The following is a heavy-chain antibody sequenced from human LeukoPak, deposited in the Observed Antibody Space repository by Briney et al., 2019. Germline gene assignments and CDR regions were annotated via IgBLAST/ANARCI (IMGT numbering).Heavy chain of an antibody. J-gene: IGHJ4*02. V-gene: IGHV1-18*01. CDR3: ARDHSNWNYAPDF. D-gene: IGHD1-7*01. CDR1: GYSFVLYG. CDR2: ISTYNGNT. Sequence: ASVKVSCKASGYSFVLYGISWARQAPGQGPEWMGWISTYNGNTKYAQKFQGRVTMTTDTSTSTAYMELRSLRSDDTAVYYCARDHSNWNYAPDFWGQGTLVIVSS.